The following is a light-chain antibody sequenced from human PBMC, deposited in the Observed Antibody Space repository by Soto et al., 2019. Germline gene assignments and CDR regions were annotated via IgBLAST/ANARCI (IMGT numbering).Light chain of an antibody. V-gene: IGKV3-15*01. CDR3: QQYNNWPPMA. J-gene: IGKJ1*01. CDR2: GAS. CDR1: QGVSAN. Sequence: EMVMTQSPATLSVSPGERATPSSRASQGVSANLAWYQQKPGQAPRLLIYGASTRATGIPARFSGSGSGTEFTLTISSLQSEDFAVYYCQQYNNWPPMAFGQGTKVEIK.